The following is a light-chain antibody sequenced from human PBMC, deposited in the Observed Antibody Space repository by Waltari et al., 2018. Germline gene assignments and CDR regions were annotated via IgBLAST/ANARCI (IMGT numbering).Light chain of an antibody. CDR1: SASIPSTY. Sequence: NFMLTQPHSVSESPGKTVTISYTGSSASIPSTYVQWSQQRPGSAPTTVIYEDNQRPSGVPDRFSGSIDSSSNSASLTISGLKTEDEADYYCQSYDSSNHWVFGGGTKLTVL. CDR3: QSYDSSNHWV. V-gene: IGLV6-57*02. J-gene: IGLJ3*02. CDR2: EDN.